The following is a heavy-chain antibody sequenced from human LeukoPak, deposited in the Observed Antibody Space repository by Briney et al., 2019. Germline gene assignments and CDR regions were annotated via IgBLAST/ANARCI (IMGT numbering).Heavy chain of an antibody. J-gene: IGHJ5*02. CDR1: GYSFNDKY. V-gene: IGHV1-2*02. CDR3: ARAGGRSWFDP. Sequence: ASVKVSCKASGYSFNDKYLHWVRQAPGQGLEWMGSINPNSGGTNYAQKFQGRVTMTTDTSMSTAYMELSRLTSDGTAVCYCARAGGRSWFDPWGQGTLVTVSS. CDR2: INPNSGGT.